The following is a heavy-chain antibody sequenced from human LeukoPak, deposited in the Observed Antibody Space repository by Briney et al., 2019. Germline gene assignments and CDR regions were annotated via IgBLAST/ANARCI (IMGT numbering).Heavy chain of an antibody. D-gene: IGHD3-10*01. CDR2: INPNSGGT. V-gene: IGHV1-2*02. Sequence: ASVKVSCKASGYTFTGYYMHWVRQAPGQGLEWMGWINPNSGGTNYAQKFQGRVTMTRDTSISTAYMELSRLRSDDTAVYYCARGGITMVRGVIMFDYWGQGTLVTVSS. J-gene: IGHJ4*02. CDR3: ARGGITMVRGVIMFDY. CDR1: GYTFTGYY.